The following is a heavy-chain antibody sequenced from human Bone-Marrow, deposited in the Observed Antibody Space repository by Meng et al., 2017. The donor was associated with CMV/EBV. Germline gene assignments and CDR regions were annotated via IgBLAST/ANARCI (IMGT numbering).Heavy chain of an antibody. V-gene: IGHV4-34*01. CDR1: GFTFSSYA. CDR3: ARGPYYGSGSYVL. Sequence: LRLSCAASGFTFSSYAMTWVRQAPGKGLEWIGEINHSGSTNYNPSLKSRVTISVDTSKNQFSLKLSSVTAADTAVYYCARGPYYGSGSYVLWGQGTLVTVSS. J-gene: IGHJ4*02. CDR2: INHSGST. D-gene: IGHD3-10*01.